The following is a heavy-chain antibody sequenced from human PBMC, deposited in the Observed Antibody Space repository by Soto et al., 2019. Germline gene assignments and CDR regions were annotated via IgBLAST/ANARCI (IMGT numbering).Heavy chain of an antibody. CDR2: ISGSGGII. J-gene: IGHJ4*02. CDR1: GFTFGGFY. D-gene: IGHD3-22*01. V-gene: IGHV3-11*01. Sequence: QVQLVESGGGSVKPGGSLRLSCAASGFTFGGFYMGWIRQAPGRGLEWVSFISGSGGIIYLADSVKGRFAISRDNTKNSLYLQMNSLRAEDTAVYYCGRDTYYDASGYHSGGVDFWGQGTLVTVSS. CDR3: GRDTYYDASGYHSGGVDF.